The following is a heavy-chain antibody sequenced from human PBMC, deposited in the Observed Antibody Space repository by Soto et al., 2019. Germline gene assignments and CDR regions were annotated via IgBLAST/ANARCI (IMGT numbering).Heavy chain of an antibody. CDR2: ISYDGSNK. Sequence: GGSLRLSCAASGFTFSSYAMHWVRQAPGKWLEWVAVISYDGSNKYYADSVKGRFTISRDNSKNTLYLQMNSLRAEDTAVYYCARGLYYYYGMDVWGQGTTVTVSS. J-gene: IGHJ6*02. CDR3: ARGLYYYYGMDV. CDR1: GFTFSSYA. V-gene: IGHV3-30-3*01.